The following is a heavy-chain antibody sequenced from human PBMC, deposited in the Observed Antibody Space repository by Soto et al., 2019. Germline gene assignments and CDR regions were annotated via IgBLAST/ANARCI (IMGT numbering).Heavy chain of an antibody. Sequence: QVQLVQSGAEVKKPGASMKVSCTASGYTFTGYYIHWVRQAPGQGLEWMGWINPKNGGAKYVEKFQGRVTMTGDTSITTVYMELSGLKSDDTAVYYCARGHVVGPIHDYFDYWGQGTLVTVSS. V-gene: IGHV1-2*02. CDR1: GYTFTGYY. CDR2: INPKNGGA. CDR3: ARGHVVGPIHDYFDY. D-gene: IGHD1-26*01. J-gene: IGHJ4*02.